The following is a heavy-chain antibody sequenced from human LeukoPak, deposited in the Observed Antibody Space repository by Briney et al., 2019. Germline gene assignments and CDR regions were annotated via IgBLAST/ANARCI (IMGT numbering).Heavy chain of an antibody. CDR1: GFTFSSYW. J-gene: IGHJ4*02. D-gene: IGHD3-10*01. Sequence: PGGSLRLSCAASGFTFSSYWMHWVRQAPGKGLVWVSRINTDGSSTSYADSVKGRFTISRDNAKNTLYLQMNSLRAEDTAVYYCARTVPGFFFDYWGQETLVTVSS. CDR2: INTDGSST. CDR3: ARTVPGFFFDY. V-gene: IGHV3-74*01.